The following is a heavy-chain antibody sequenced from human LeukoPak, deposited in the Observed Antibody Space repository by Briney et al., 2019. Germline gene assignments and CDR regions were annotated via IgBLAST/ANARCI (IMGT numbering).Heavy chain of an antibody. D-gene: IGHD4-17*01. CDR1: GGSISNGDYY. Sequence: TLSLTCTVSGGSISNGDYYWRWIRQPPGQGLEWIGDIYYGGSTYYNPSLKSRVTITVDTSKKQFLLKLSSVTAADTAVYYCARSDYGDPNPFDGWGKGTMVSSSS. J-gene: IGHJ4*02. CDR3: ARSDYGDPNPFDG. V-gene: IGHV4-30-4*01. CDR2: IYYGGST.